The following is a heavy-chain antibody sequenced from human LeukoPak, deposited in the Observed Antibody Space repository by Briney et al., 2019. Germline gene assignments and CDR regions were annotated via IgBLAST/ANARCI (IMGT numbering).Heavy chain of an antibody. J-gene: IGHJ4*02. D-gene: IGHD6-25*01. Sequence: GGSLRLSCAASGFTFSSYWMHWVRQAPGKGLVWVSRINSDGSSTSYADSVKGRFTISRDNAKNTLYLQMNSLRAEDTAVYYCARLGSQGGVAALDYWGQGTLATVSS. CDR1: GFTFSSYW. CDR3: ARLGSQGGVAALDY. CDR2: INSDGSST. V-gene: IGHV3-74*01.